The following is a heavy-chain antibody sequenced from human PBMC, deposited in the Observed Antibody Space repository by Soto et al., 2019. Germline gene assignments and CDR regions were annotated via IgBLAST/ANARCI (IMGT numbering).Heavy chain of an antibody. J-gene: IGHJ5*02. CDR2: ISYTGDT. V-gene: IGHV4-61*01. D-gene: IGHD1-26*01. CDR3: ARIIVGVTVDL. CDR1: GDSVSSDSYF. Sequence: PSETLSLTCTVSGDSVSSDSYFWTWIRQPPGKGLEWIAYISYTGDTNYNPSLKSRATISVDTSTNQFFLTLTSVAAADTAVYFCARIIVGVTVDLWGQGSLVTVSS.